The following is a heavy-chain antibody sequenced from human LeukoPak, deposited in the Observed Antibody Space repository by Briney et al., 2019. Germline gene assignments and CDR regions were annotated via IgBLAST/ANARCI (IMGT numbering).Heavy chain of an antibody. CDR1: GFTFSNFW. V-gene: IGHV3-7*01. D-gene: IGHD4-17*01. J-gene: IGHJ4*02. Sequence: GGSLRPSCTASGFTFSNFWMGWVRQAPGKGLEWVANIKQDETEKFYLGSVKGRFTISRDNAKNSLYLQMNSLRAEDTAVYYCAREFGYGDSSLDYWGQGTLVTVSS. CDR2: IKQDETEK. CDR3: AREFGYGDSSLDY.